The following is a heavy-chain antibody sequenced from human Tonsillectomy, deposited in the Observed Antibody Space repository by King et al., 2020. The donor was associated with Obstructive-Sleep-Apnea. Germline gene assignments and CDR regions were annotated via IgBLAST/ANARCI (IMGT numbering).Heavy chain of an antibody. J-gene: IGHJ4*02. V-gene: IGHV3-21*01. CDR3: AISYYDILTGYYYFDY. CDR1: GFTFSSYS. D-gene: IGHD3-9*01. CDR2: ISSSSSYI. Sequence: QLVQSGGGLVKPGGSLRLSCAASGFTFSSYSMNWVRQAPGTGLEGGSSISSSSSYIYYADSVKGRFTISRDNAKNPLYLQMNSLRAEDTAVYYCAISYYDILTGYYYFDYWGQGTLVTVSS.